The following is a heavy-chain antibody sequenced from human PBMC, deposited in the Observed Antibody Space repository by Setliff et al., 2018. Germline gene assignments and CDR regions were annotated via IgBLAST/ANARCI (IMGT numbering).Heavy chain of an antibody. CDR1: GGTFSSNG. CDR3: ARLPARRRYYYYYMDV. J-gene: IGHJ6*03. CDR2: IIPTLLGPA. V-gene: IGHV1-69*13. D-gene: IGHD6-6*01. Sequence: SVKVSCKTSGGTFSSNGFSWVRQAPGQGLEWMGGIIPTLLGPANYAQKFQGRVTITADESTSTVFMELSSLRSEDTAVYYCARLPARRRYYYYYMDVWGGGTTVTVSS.